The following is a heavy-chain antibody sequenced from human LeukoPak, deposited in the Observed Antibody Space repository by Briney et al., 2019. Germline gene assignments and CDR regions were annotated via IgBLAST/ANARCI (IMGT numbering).Heavy chain of an antibody. CDR2: IRSKDYGGTT. V-gene: IGHV3-49*04. J-gene: IGHJ4*02. CDR3: TRWSVRYFDY. D-gene: IGHD3-10*02. Sequence: GGSLRLSCTASGFNFGDYAMSWVRQAPGKGLEWVGFIRSKDYGGTTEYAASVKGRFSISRDDSKGIAYLQTYSLQTEDTAVYYCTRWSVRYFDYWGQGTLVTVSS. CDR1: GFNFGDYA.